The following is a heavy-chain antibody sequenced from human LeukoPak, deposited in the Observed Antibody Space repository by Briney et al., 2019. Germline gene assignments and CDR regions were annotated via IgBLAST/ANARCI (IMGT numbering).Heavy chain of an antibody. D-gene: IGHD2-2*01. V-gene: IGHV4-30-2*01. J-gene: IGHJ4*02. CDR3: ARGRPIEHCSSTSCYPGHFDY. Sequence: PSQTLSLTCAVSGGSISSGGYSWSWIRRPPGKGLEWIGYIYHSGSTYYNPSLKSRVTISVDRSKDQFSLKLSSVTAADTAVYYCARGRPIEHCSSTSCYPGHFDYWGQGTLVTVSS. CDR2: IYHSGST. CDR1: GGSISSGGYS.